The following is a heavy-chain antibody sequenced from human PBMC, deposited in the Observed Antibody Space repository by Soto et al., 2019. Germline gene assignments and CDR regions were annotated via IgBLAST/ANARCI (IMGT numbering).Heavy chain of an antibody. CDR2: ISYDGSNK. V-gene: IGHV3-30*18. J-gene: IGHJ4*02. CDR3: AKGPRRITMVRGVMVGGFDY. CDR1: GFTFSSYG. D-gene: IGHD3-10*01. Sequence: SLRLSCAASGFTFSSYGMHWVRQAPGKGLEWVAVISYDGSNKYYADSVKGRFTISRDNSKNTLYLQMNSLRAEDTAVYYCAKGPRRITMVRGVMVGGFDYWGQGTLVTVSS.